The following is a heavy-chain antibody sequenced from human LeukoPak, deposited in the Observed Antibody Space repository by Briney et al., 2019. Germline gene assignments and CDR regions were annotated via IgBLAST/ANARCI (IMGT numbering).Heavy chain of an antibody. CDR3: ASAYDY. Sequence: GASVKVSCKASGGTFSSYTISWVRQAPGQGLEWMGGIIPIFGTANYAQKFQGRVTITADESTSTAYMELSSLTSDDTAVYYCASAYDYWGQGTLVTVSS. CDR1: GGTFSSYT. V-gene: IGHV1-69*13. D-gene: IGHD2-21*01. CDR2: IIPIFGTA. J-gene: IGHJ4*02.